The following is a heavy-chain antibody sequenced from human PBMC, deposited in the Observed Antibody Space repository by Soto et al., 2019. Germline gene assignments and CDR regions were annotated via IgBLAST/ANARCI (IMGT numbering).Heavy chain of an antibody. CDR1: GDTFTIYC. J-gene: IGHJ4*02. D-gene: IGHD5-18*01. CDR3: AKGARLWDY. CDR2: INAFLSMS. V-gene: IGHV1-18*01. Sequence: ASVKVSCKASGDTFTIYCINWVRQAPGQGLEWMGRINAFLSMSNYAQKLQGRVTMTTDTSTSTAYMELSSLRSDDTAMYYCAKGARLWDYCGQGTLETDSP.